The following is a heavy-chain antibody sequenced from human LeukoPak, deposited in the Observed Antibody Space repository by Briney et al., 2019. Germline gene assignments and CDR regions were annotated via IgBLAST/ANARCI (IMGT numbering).Heavy chain of an antibody. D-gene: IGHD6-13*01. CDR2: IYYSGST. V-gene: IGHV4-61*01. CDR3: ARRSWYNWFDR. J-gene: IGHJ5*02. Sequence: SETLSLTCTVSGGSVSSGSYYWSWIRQPPGKGLEWIGYIYYSGSTNYNPSLKSRVTISVDTSKTQFSLKVSSVTAADTAVYYCARRSWYNWFDRWGQGTLVTVSS. CDR1: GGSVSSGSYY.